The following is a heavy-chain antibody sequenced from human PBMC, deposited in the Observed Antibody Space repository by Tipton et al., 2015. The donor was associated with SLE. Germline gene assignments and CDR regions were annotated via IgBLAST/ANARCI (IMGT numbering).Heavy chain of an antibody. J-gene: IGHJ4*02. Sequence: LRLSCTVSGDSISSSSYYWAWIRQPPGKGLEWIGSIDDSGSTYYNPPLKSRVTKSVDTSKNQFSLKLSSVTAADTAVYYCARSGDSTWFEGPLDYWGQGTLVTVSS. CDR3: ARSGDSTWFEGPLDY. CDR1: GDSISSSSYY. V-gene: IGHV4-39*07. D-gene: IGHD2-15*01. CDR2: IDDSGST.